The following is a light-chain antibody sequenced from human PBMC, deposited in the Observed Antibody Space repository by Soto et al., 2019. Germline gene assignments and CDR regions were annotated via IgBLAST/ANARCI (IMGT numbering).Light chain of an antibody. V-gene: IGLV2-14*01. CDR2: DVS. CDR3: SSYTTSSTHVV. Sequence: QSALTQPASVSGSPGQSITISCTGTSSDVGSYHYVSWYQQYPGKPPKLLIYDVSNRPSGVSYGFSGSKPGNTASLTIAGLQAEDEADYYCSSYTTSSTHVVFGVGTKLNVL. J-gene: IGLJ2*01. CDR1: SSDVGSYHY.